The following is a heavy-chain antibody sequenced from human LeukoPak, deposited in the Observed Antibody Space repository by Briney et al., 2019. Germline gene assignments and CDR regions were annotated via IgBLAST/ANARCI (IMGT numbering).Heavy chain of an antibody. Sequence: SETLSLTCAVSGYSISSGYYGGWIRQPPGKGLEWIGSIYHSGSTYYNPSLKSRVTISVDTSKNQFSLKLSSVTAADTAVYYCARHDIYMDVWGKGTTVTVSS. CDR2: IYHSGST. J-gene: IGHJ6*03. D-gene: IGHD3-22*01. CDR3: ARHDIYMDV. V-gene: IGHV4-38-2*01. CDR1: GYSISSGYY.